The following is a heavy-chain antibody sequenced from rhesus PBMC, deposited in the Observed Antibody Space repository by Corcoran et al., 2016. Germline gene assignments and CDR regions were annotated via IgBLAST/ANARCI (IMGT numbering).Heavy chain of an antibody. Sequence: DVQLVESGGGLVKPGGSLRLSCVASGFTFSSYEMHWVRQAPGKGLEWVSVISESGGTIYYADSVKGRFTISRDNAKDSLFLRMNSLRAEDTAVYYCTRDPRCRGYSYWGQGVLVTVSS. D-gene: IGHD5-24*01. V-gene: IGHV3-100*02. CDR2: ISESGGTI. CDR3: TRDPRCRGYSY. CDR1: GFTFSSYE. J-gene: IGHJ4*01.